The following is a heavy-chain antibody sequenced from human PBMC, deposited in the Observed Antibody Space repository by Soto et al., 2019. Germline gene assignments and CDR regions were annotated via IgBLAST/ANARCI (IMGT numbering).Heavy chain of an antibody. CDR3: ASSIMITFGGVIDQFDY. D-gene: IGHD3-16*02. Sequence: PSETLSLTCAVSGGSISSGGYSWSWIRQPPGKGLEWIGYIYHSGSTYYNPSLKSRVTISVDRSKNQFSLKLSSVTAADTAVYYCASSIMITFGGVIDQFDYWGQGTLVTVSS. V-gene: IGHV4-30-2*01. CDR2: IYHSGST. J-gene: IGHJ4*02. CDR1: GGSISSGGYS.